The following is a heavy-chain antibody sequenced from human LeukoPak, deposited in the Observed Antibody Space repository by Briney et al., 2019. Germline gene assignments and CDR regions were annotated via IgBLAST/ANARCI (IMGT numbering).Heavy chain of an antibody. CDR2: IYSGGIT. D-gene: IGHD2-8*02. CDR1: GFTVNSNY. Sequence: GSLRLSRAASGFTVNSNYMNWVRQAPGKGLEWVSAIYSGGITYYADSVKGRFTISRDSSKNTLYLQMNSLRAEDTAVYYCARAMGCTGNTCRNNWFDPWGQGTLVTVSS. V-gene: IGHV3-66*02. J-gene: IGHJ5*02. CDR3: ARAMGCTGNTCRNNWFDP.